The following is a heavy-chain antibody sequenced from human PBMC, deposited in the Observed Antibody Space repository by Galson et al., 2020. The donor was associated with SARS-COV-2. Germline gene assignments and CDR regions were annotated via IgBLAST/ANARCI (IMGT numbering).Heavy chain of an antibody. CDR1: GFTFSNYA. CDR2: ISGSGGST. CDR3: SKGWRSNCDLFDY. J-gene: IGHJ4*02. D-gene: IGHD1-26*01. V-gene: IGHV3-23*01. Sequence: GESLKISCAASGFTFSNYAMNWVRQAPGKGLEWVSAISGSGGSTYYTDSVKGRLTISRDNSKNTLYLQMNSLRAEDTAVYYCSKGWRSNCDLFDYWGQGTLVTVSS.